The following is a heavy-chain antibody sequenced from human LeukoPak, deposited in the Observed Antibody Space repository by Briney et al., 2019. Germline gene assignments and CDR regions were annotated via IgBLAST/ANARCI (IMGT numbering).Heavy chain of an antibody. CDR2: IYSGGST. CDR1: GFTVSSNY. Sequence: PGGSLRLSCAASGFTVSSNYMSWVRQAPGKGLEWVSVIYSGGSTYYADSVKGRFTISRDNSKNTLYLQMNSLRAEDTAVYYCARYDYGDYFTFDYWGQGTLVTVSS. CDR3: ARYDYGDYFTFDY. D-gene: IGHD4-17*01. V-gene: IGHV3-66*01. J-gene: IGHJ4*02.